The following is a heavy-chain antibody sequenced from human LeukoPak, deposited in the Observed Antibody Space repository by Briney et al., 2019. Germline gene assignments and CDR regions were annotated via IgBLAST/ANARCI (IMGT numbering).Heavy chain of an antibody. J-gene: IGHJ4*02. Sequence: VASVKVSCKASGYTFTSYYMHWVRQAPGQGLEWMGWINPNSGGTNFAQKFQGRVTMTRDTSISTAYMELSRLRSDDTAVYYCASENRGGTSISSHIYYFDYWGQGTQVTVSS. V-gene: IGHV1-2*02. CDR1: GYTFTSYY. CDR3: ASENRGGTSISSHIYYFDY. CDR2: INPNSGGT. D-gene: IGHD1-14*01.